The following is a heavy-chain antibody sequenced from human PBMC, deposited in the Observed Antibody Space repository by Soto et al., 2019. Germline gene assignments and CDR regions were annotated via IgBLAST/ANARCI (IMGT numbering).Heavy chain of an antibody. CDR3: ARHNSQWPNWFDP. J-gene: IGHJ5*02. Sequence: PGGSLRLSCAASGFTFSSYGMNWVRQAPGKGLEWVSYISSSSSTIYYADSVKGRFTISRDNAKNSLYLQMNSLRDEDTAVYYCARHNSQWPNWFDPWGQGTPVTVSS. CDR1: GFTFSSYG. CDR2: ISSSSSTI. D-gene: IGHD1-1*01. V-gene: IGHV3-48*02.